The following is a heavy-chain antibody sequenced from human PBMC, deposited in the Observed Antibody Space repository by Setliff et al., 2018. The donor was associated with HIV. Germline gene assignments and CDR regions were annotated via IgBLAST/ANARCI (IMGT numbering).Heavy chain of an antibody. CDR3: ARDGGAHDFWSGTFAFDI. V-gene: IGHV1-2*02. CDR2: INPNSGGT. Sequence: ASVKVSCKASGYTFTGYYMHWVRQAPGQGLEWMGWINPNSGGTNYAQKFQGRVTMTTDTSTSTAYMELRSLRSDDTAVYYCARDGGAHDFWSGTFAFDIWGQGTMVTVSS. J-gene: IGHJ3*02. D-gene: IGHD3-3*01. CDR1: GYTFTGYY.